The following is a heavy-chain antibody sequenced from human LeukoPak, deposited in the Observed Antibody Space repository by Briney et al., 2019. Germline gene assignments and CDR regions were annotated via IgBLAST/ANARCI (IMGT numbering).Heavy chain of an antibody. CDR3: ARHFKPPLTIYLYYGMDV. Sequence: GESLKISCKGSGYNFTSHWIGWVRQMPGKGLEWMGIIYPGDSDTRYNPSFQGQVTISADKSISTAYLQWSSLKASDTAMYYCARHFKPPLTIYLYYGMDVWGQGATVTVSS. V-gene: IGHV5-51*01. CDR1: GYNFTSHW. CDR2: IYPGDSDT. J-gene: IGHJ6*02. D-gene: IGHD3-3*01.